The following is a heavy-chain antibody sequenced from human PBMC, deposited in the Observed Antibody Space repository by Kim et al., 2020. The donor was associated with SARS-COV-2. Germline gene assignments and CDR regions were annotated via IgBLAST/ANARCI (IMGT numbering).Heavy chain of an antibody. Sequence: GGSLRLSCAASGFTFDDYAMHWVRQAPGKGLEWVSGISWNSGSIGYADSVKGRFTISRDNAKNSLYLQMNSLRAEDTALYYCAKDIGLGGGDLNYYYYYGMDVWGQGTTVTVSS. CDR2: ISWNSGSI. D-gene: IGHD2-21*02. CDR1: GFTFDDYA. V-gene: IGHV3-9*01. J-gene: IGHJ6*02. CDR3: AKDIGLGGGDLNYYYYYGMDV.